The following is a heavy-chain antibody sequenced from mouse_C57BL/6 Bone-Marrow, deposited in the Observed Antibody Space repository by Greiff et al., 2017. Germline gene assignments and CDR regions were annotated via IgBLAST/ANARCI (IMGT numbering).Heavy chain of an antibody. CDR2: IDPSDSYT. Sequence: QVQLQQPGAELVMPGASVKLSCKASGYTFTSYWMHWVKQRPGQGLEWIGKIDPSDSYTNYNQKFKGKSTLTVDKSSSTAYMQLSSLTSEDSAVYYCARDGYYPPWFAYWGQGTLVTVSA. CDR1: GYTFTSYW. V-gene: IGHV1-69*01. CDR3: ARDGYYPPWFAY. D-gene: IGHD2-3*01. J-gene: IGHJ3*01.